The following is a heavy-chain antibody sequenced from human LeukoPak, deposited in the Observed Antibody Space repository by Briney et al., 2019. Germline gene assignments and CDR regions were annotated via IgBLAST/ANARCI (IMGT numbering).Heavy chain of an antibody. CDR1: GGSIGSSSYY. Sequence: SETLSLTCTVSGGSIGSSSYYWGWIRQPPGKGLEWIGSIYYSGSTYYNPSLKSRVTISVETSKNQFSLKLSSVTAADTAVYYCARDGRFPPEVLPRYFDYWGQGTLVTVSS. D-gene: IGHD1-26*01. V-gene: IGHV4-39*07. CDR3: ARDGRFPPEVLPRYFDY. CDR2: IYYSGST. J-gene: IGHJ4*02.